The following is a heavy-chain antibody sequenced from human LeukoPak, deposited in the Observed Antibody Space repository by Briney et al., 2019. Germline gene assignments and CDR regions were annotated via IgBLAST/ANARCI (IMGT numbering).Heavy chain of an antibody. CDR1: GFTFDDYA. CDR3: AKDYEGAFDI. D-gene: IGHD5-12*01. CDR2: ISWNSGSI. V-gene: IGHV3-9*03. Sequence: GGSLRLSCAASGFTFDDYAMHWVRQAPGKGLGWVSGISWNSGSIGYADSVKGRFTISRDNAKNSLYLQMNSLRAEDMALYYCAKDYEGAFDIWGQGTMVTVSS. J-gene: IGHJ3*02.